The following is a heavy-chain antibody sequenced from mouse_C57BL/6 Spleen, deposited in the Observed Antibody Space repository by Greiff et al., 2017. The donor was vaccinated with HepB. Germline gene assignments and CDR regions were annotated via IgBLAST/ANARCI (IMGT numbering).Heavy chain of an antibody. CDR1: GYTFTSYW. J-gene: IGHJ4*01. Sequence: QVQLQQPGAELVRPGSSVKLSCKASGYTFTSYWMHWVKQRPIQGLEWIGNIDPSDSETHYNQKFKDKATLTVDKSSSTAYMQLSSLTSEDSAVYYCARSGDYDWYAMDYWGQGTSVTVSS. CDR2: IDPSDSET. CDR3: ARSGDYDWYAMDY. V-gene: IGHV1-52*01. D-gene: IGHD2-4*01.